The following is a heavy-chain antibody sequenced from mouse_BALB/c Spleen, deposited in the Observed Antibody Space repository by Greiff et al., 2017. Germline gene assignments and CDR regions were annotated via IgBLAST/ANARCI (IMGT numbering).Heavy chain of an antibody. CDR2: IWGGGST. V-gene: IGHV2-6-5*01. J-gene: IGHJ3*01. CDR1: GFSLTDYG. Sequence: VKVVESGPGLVAPSQSLSITCTVSGFSLTDYGVSWIRHPPGKGLEWLGVIWGGGSTYYNSALKSRLSISKDNSKSQVFLKMNSLQTDDTAMYYCANYYGSRDWFAYWGQGTLVTVSA. D-gene: IGHD1-1*01. CDR3: ANYYGSRDWFAY.